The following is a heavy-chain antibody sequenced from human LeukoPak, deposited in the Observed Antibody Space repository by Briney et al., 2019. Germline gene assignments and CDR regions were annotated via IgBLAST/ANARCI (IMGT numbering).Heavy chain of an antibody. CDR2: IYYSGST. D-gene: IGHD3-3*01. CDR3: ARARREVLRFLEWPFDAFDI. CDR1: GGSISSYY. J-gene: IGHJ3*02. Sequence: SETLSLTCTVSGGSISSYYWSWIRQPPGKGLEWIGYIYYSGSTNYNPSLKSRVTISVDTSKNQFSLKLSSVTAADTAGYYCARARREVLRFLEWPFDAFDIWGQGTMVTVSS. V-gene: IGHV4-59*01.